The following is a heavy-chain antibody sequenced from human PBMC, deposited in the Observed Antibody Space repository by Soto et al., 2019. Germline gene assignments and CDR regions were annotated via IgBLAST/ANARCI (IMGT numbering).Heavy chain of an antibody. Sequence: QVQLLESVGGVVQPGRSLRLSCAASGFTFSSYGMHWVCQAPGKGLEWVAVISYDGSNKYYADSVKGRFTISRDNSKNTLYLQMNSLRAEDTAVYYCAKDGYRTPMVPLVFDYWGQGTLVTVSS. V-gene: IGHV3-30*18. CDR2: ISYDGSNK. D-gene: IGHD2-2*03. CDR1: GFTFSSYG. CDR3: AKDGYRTPMVPLVFDY. J-gene: IGHJ4*02.